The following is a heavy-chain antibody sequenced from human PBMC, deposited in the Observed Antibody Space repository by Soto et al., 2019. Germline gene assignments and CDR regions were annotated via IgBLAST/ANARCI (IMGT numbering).Heavy chain of an antibody. Sequence: SEPRSLTCTVSGGSIIIYYWSWIRQPAEKGLEWLGRIYPGETTDYHPSLKSRVTISIDTSKNQFSLKVTSLTAADTAMYYCAKPGAGTAFDSWGQGTVVTVSS. CDR1: GGSIIIYY. V-gene: IGHV4-4*07. CDR2: IYPGETT. CDR3: AKPGAGTAFDS. D-gene: IGHD6-13*01. J-gene: IGHJ4*02.